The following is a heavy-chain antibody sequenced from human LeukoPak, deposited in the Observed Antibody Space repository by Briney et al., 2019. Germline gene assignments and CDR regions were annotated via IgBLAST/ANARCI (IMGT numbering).Heavy chain of an antibody. Sequence: SETLSLTCTVSGGSISSYYWSWIRQPPGKGLEWIGYIYYSGSTNYNPSLKSRVTVSVDTSKNQFSLKLSSVTAADTAVYYCARHLGVGRFRVYFDIWGQGTMVTVSS. D-gene: IGHD3-10*01. V-gene: IGHV4-59*08. CDR3: ARHLGVGRFRVYFDI. CDR2: IYYSGST. J-gene: IGHJ3*02. CDR1: GGSISSYY.